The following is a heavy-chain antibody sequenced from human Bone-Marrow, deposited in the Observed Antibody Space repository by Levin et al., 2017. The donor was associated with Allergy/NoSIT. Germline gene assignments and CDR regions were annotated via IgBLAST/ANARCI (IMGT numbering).Heavy chain of an antibody. Sequence: PGGSLRLSCTVSGGSISTPSYDWGWIRQPPGKGLEWIGSIYYSGTTYYNPFLKSRVTISADTSKNQFSLKLSSVTAADTAVYYCARRQDCSSGTCYYYYYYMDVWGNGTKVTVSS. J-gene: IGHJ6*03. D-gene: IGHD2-2*01. CDR2: IYYSGTT. V-gene: IGHV4-39*01. CDR1: GGSISTPSYD. CDR3: ARRQDCSSGTCYYYYYYMDV.